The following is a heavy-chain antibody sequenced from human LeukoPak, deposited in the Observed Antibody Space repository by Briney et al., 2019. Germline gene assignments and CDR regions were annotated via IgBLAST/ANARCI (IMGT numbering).Heavy chain of an antibody. Sequence: PGGSLRLSCAASGFTFSSYSMNWVRQATGKGLEWVSYISSSGSTIYYADSVKGRFTISRDNAKNSLYLQMNSLRAEDTAVYYCARYCSSTSCPPYFQHWGQGTLVTVSS. CDR2: ISSSGSTI. J-gene: IGHJ1*01. CDR3: ARYCSSTSCPPYFQH. V-gene: IGHV3-48*04. CDR1: GFTFSSYS. D-gene: IGHD2-2*01.